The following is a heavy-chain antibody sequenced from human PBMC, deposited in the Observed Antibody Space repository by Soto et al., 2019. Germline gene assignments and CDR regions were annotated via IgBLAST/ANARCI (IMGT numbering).Heavy chain of an antibody. V-gene: IGHV4-31*03. D-gene: IGHD3-22*01. Sequence: QVQLQESGPGLVKPSQTPSLTCTVSGGSISSGGYYWSWIRQHPGKGLEWIGYIYYSGSTYYNPSLKSRVTISVDTSKNQFSLKLSSVTAADTAVYYCARWSHYYDSSGYYYVGFDYWGQGTLVTVSS. J-gene: IGHJ4*02. CDR2: IYYSGST. CDR3: ARWSHYYDSSGYYYVGFDY. CDR1: GGSISSGGYY.